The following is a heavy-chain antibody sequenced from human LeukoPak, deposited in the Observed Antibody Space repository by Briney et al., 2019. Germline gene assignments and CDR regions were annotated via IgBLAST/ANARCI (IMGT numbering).Heavy chain of an antibody. CDR3: PARFGEAKTFGY. CDR1: GFTFSTYA. Sequence: QPGGSLRLSCAASGFTFSTYAMYWVRQAPGKGLEWVSVISGSGYSTYYADSVKGRFTISRDNSKNTLYLQMNSLRVEDTGEYYCPARFGEAKTFGYWGQGTLVTVSS. D-gene: IGHD3-10*01. J-gene: IGHJ4*02. CDR2: ISGSGYST. V-gene: IGHV3-23*01.